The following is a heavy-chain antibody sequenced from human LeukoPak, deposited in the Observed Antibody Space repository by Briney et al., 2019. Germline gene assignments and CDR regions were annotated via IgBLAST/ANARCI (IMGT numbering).Heavy chain of an antibody. CDR1: GFSFSSYG. V-gene: IGHV3-30*18. CDR2: ISHDGQFK. CDR3: AKGPIPIHYYYGMDV. Sequence: PGGSLRLSCAASGFSFSSYGLPWVRQAPGKGLEWVAVISHDGQFKYYADSVRGRFTVSRDNSNNTLYLQMTGLRPEDTAVYYCAKGPIPIHYYYGMDVWGRGTTVAVSS. J-gene: IGHJ6*02.